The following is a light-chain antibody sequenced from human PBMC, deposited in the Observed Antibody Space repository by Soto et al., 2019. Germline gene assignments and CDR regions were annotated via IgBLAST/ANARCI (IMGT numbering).Light chain of an antibody. CDR1: SSDIGGYNF. Sequence: QSVLTQPASMSGSPGQSITISCTGTSSDIGGYNFVSWYQHHPGKAPKLMIYEVSNRPSGVSNRFSGSKSGNTASLTISGLQAEDEADYYCCSYAGSSTPYVFGTGTKLTVL. V-gene: IGLV2-23*02. J-gene: IGLJ1*01. CDR2: EVS. CDR3: CSYAGSSTPYV.